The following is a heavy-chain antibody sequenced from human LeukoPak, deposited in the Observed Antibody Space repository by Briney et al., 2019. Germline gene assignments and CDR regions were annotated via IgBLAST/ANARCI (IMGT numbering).Heavy chain of an antibody. CDR2: IKQDGSAK. CDR1: GFTFSDYW. Sequence: RTGGSLRLSCTASGFTFSDYWMTWVRQAPGKGLEWVANIKQDGSAKYYVDSVKGRFTTSRDNAKNSLYLQMDSLRVEDTATYYCARWRGSTSERSDYWGQGTLVTVSS. J-gene: IGHJ4*02. D-gene: IGHD2-2*01. V-gene: IGHV3-7*01. CDR3: ARWRGSTSERSDY.